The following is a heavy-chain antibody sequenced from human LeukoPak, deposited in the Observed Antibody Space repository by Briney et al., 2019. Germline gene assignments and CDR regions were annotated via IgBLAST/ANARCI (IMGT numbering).Heavy chain of an antibody. CDR3: ARAGDYVDY. V-gene: IGHV4-30-2*01. Sequence: SQTLSLTCAVSGGFISSGGYSWRWLRQPPGKGLEWIGYIYNSGSTYYNPSLKSRVTISVDRSKNQFSLKLSSVTAADTAVYYCARAGDYVDYWGQGTLVTVSS. CDR1: GGFISSGGYS. D-gene: IGHD4-17*01. J-gene: IGHJ4*02. CDR2: IYNSGST.